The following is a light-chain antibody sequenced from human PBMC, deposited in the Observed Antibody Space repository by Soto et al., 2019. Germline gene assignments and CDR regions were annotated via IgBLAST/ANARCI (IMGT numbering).Light chain of an antibody. CDR2: DVS. V-gene: IGLV2-14*01. J-gene: IGLJ1*01. CDR3: SSYTSSSPYV. Sequence: QSVLTQPASVSGSPGQSITISRTGTSSDVGGYNYVSWYQQHPGKAPKLMIYDVSNRPSGVSNRFSGSKSGNTASLTISGLQAEDEADYYFSSYTSSSPYVFGTGTKVTVL. CDR1: SSDVGGYNY.